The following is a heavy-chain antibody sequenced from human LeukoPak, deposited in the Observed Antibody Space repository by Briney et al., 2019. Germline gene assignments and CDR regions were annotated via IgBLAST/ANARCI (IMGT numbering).Heavy chain of an antibody. V-gene: IGHV4-59*12. CDR1: GGSISSYY. J-gene: IGHJ4*02. Sequence: SETLSLTCTVSGGSISSYYWSWIRQPPGKGLEWIGYIYYSGSTNYNPSLKSRVTISVDTSKNQFSLKLSSVTGADTAVYCAGERGEEYSSGWYKRNYFDNWGQGIRVTVSS. D-gene: IGHD6-19*01. CDR2: IYYSGST. CDR3: AGERGEEYSSGWYKRNYFDN.